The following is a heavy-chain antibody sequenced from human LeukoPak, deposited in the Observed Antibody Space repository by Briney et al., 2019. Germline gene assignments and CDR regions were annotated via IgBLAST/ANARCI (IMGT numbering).Heavy chain of an antibody. V-gene: IGHV4-30-4*08. Sequence: PSQTLSLTCTVSGGSISSGDYYWSWIRHPPGEGLECIGFVYYSGTTYYHPPLKSRAPISVHTSKNHFPLQLTFVTAAATAVYSCAREYGTGNMDFWGKGTTITVSS. CDR2: VYYSGTT. CDR3: AREYGTGNMDF. J-gene: IGHJ6*03. CDR1: GGSISSGDYY. D-gene: IGHD3-10*01.